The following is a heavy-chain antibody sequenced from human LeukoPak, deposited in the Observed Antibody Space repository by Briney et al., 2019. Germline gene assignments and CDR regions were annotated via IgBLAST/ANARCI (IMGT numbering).Heavy chain of an antibody. D-gene: IGHD6-13*01. CDR2: INPNSGGT. Sequence: GASVKVSCKASGYTFTSYGISWVRQAPGQGLEWMGWINPNSGGTNYAQKFQGRVTMTRDTSISTAYMELSRLRSDDTAVYYCARDWVWAAAGTPSFDYWGQGTLVTVSS. J-gene: IGHJ4*02. V-gene: IGHV1-2*02. CDR3: ARDWVWAAAGTPSFDY. CDR1: GYTFTSYG.